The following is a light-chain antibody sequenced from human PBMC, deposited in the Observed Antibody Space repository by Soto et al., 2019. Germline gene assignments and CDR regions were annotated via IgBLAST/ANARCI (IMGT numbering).Light chain of an antibody. Sequence: DIQMTQSPSSLSASGGDRVTITCRASQSVSTYLIWYQQKPGKAPKLLIYATSSLQSGVPSRFSGSGSGTDFTLTISSLQPEDFATYYCQQSYSTPPGTFGQGTKV. J-gene: IGKJ1*01. CDR2: ATS. V-gene: IGKV1-39*01. CDR1: QSVSTY. CDR3: QQSYSTPPGT.